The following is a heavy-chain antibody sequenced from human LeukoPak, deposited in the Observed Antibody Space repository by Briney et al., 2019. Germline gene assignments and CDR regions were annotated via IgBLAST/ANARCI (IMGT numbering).Heavy chain of an antibody. Sequence: GGPLRLSCAASGFTFSSYAMSWVRQAPGKGLEWVSAISGSGGSTYYADSVKGRFTISRDNAKNSLYLQMNSLRAEDTAVYYCARPRYSSGWYGGEFDYWGQGTLVTVSS. D-gene: IGHD6-19*01. J-gene: IGHJ4*02. CDR2: ISGSGGST. V-gene: IGHV3-23*01. CDR1: GFTFSSYA. CDR3: ARPRYSSGWYGGEFDY.